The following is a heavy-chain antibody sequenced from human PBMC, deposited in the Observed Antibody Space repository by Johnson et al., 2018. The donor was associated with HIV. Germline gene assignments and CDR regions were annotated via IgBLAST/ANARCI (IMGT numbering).Heavy chain of an antibody. D-gene: IGHD1-26*01. CDR2: IYSGGST. CDR3: ARDPSPIVGATYAFDI. Sequence: MQLVESVGGLIQPGGSLRLSCAASGFTVSSNYMSWVRQAPGKGLEWVSVIYSGGSTYYADSVKGRFTISRDNSKNTLYLQMNSLRAEDTAVYYCARDPSPIVGATYAFDIWGQGTMVTVSS. V-gene: IGHV3-53*01. J-gene: IGHJ3*02. CDR1: GFTVSSNY.